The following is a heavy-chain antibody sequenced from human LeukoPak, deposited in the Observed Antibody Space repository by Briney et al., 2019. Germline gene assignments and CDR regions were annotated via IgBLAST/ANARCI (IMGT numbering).Heavy chain of an antibody. Sequence: PGGSLRLSCSASGFTFSNYWMSWVRQAPGKGLEWVANIKQDESENYYVDSVKGRFTISRDNAKSSLYLQMNSLRAEDTAVYYCARALDSSSSRYQAFEEWGQGTLVTVSS. V-gene: IGHV3-7*01. D-gene: IGHD2-2*01. J-gene: IGHJ4*02. CDR3: ARALDSSSSRYQAFEE. CDR1: GFTFSNYW. CDR2: IKQDESEN.